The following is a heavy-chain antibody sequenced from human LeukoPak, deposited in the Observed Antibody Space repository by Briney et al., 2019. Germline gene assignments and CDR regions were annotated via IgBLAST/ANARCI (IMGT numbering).Heavy chain of an antibody. CDR1: GFTFSSYG. D-gene: IGHD5-18*01. CDR3: AKDYSSNWFDS. Sequence: GGSLRLSCAASGFTFSSYGMHWVRQAPGKGLEWVAVIWHDGSRKYYADSVKGRFTISRDKSKSTLYLYMNSLRAEDTAVYYCAKDYSSNWFDSWGQGILLTVSS. V-gene: IGHV3-30*02. CDR2: IWHDGSRK. J-gene: IGHJ5*01.